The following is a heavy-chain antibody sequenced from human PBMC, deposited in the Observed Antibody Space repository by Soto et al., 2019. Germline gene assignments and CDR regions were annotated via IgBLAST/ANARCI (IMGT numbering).Heavy chain of an antibody. CDR3: ARQGSY. J-gene: IGHJ4*02. V-gene: IGHV4-39*01. Sequence: QLQLQESGPGLVKPSETLSLTCNVSGVSISDTSYYWGWIRQPPGKGLEWIGTIYFHGNTFYNPSLKSRLTISVDTSKNQISLWLTSVTAADTAVYYCARQGSYWGQGTLVAVSS. CDR2: IYFHGNT. CDR1: GVSISDTSYY.